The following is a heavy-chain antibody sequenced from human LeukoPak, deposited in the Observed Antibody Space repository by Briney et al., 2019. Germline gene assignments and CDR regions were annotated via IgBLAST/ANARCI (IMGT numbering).Heavy chain of an antibody. CDR2: ISPSGSSI. J-gene: IGHJ3*02. CDR3: ARDGLYGYGNAFDI. Sequence: GGSLRLSCAVSGLTFSDYYMSWTRQAPGKGPELVSYISPSGSSIFYVDSVKGRFTISRDNAKNSLYLQMNSLRAEDTAVYYCARDGLYGYGNAFDIWGQGTMVTVSS. CDR1: GLTFSDYY. D-gene: IGHD5-18*01. V-gene: IGHV3-11*04.